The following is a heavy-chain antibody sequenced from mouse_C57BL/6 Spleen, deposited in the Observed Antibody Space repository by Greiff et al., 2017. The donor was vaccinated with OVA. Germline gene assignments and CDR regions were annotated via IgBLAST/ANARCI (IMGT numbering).Heavy chain of an antibody. V-gene: IGHV5-4*01. CDR3: ARDGGSNYENAMDY. J-gene: IGHJ4*01. CDR1: GFTFSSYA. D-gene: IGHD2-5*01. Sequence: EVKLMESGGGLVKPGGSLKLSCAASGFTFSSYAMSWVRQTPEKRLEWVATISDGGSYTYYPANVKGRFTISSDNAKNNLYLQMSHLKSEDTAMYYGARDGGSNYENAMDYWGQGTSVTVSS. CDR2: ISDGGSYT.